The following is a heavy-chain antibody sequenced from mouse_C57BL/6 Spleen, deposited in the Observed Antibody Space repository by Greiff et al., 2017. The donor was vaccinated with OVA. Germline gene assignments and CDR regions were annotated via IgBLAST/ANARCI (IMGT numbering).Heavy chain of an antibody. CDR2: IYPGSGNT. Sequence: VQLQQSGAELVRPGASVKLSCKASGYTFTDYYINWVKQRPGQGLEWIARIYPGSGNTYYNEKFKGKATLTAEKSSSTAYMQLSSLTSEDSAVYFCARYYYGSSFPYWYFDVWGTGTTVTVSS. CDR3: ARYYYGSSFPYWYFDV. J-gene: IGHJ1*03. CDR1: GYTFTDYY. V-gene: IGHV1-76*01. D-gene: IGHD1-1*01.